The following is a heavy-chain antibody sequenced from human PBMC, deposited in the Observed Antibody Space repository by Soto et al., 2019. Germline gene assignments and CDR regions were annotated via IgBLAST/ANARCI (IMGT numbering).Heavy chain of an antibody. CDR3: ARRPVTYYFDY. Sequence: QAQLVESGGGVVQPGRSLRLSCAASGFTFSNYAMHWVRQAPGKGLEWVAVISYDGSNKYYADSVKGRFTISRDNSKNTLYLQMNSLRAEDTAVYYCARRPVTYYFDYWGQGTLVTVSS. D-gene: IGHD4-17*01. J-gene: IGHJ4*02. CDR2: ISYDGSNK. CDR1: GFTFSNYA. V-gene: IGHV3-30-3*01.